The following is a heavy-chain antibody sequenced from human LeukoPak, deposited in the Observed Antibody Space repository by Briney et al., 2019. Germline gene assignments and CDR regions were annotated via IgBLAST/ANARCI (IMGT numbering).Heavy chain of an antibody. CDR1: GFTFSSYA. Sequence: GGSLRLSCAASGFTFSSYAMHWVRQAPGKGLEWVAVISYDGSNKYYADSVKGRFTISRDNSKNTLYLQMNSLRAEDTAVYYCARDKKARGVIDYWGQGTLVTVSS. V-gene: IGHV3-30-3*01. CDR3: ARDKKARGVIDY. D-gene: IGHD3-10*01. CDR2: ISYDGSNK. J-gene: IGHJ4*02.